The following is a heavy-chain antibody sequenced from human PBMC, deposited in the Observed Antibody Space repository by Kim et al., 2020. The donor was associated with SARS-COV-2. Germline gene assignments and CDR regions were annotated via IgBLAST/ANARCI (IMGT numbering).Heavy chain of an antibody. D-gene: IGHD1-1*01. CDR1: GFTFSGSA. CDR2: IRSKANNYAT. Sequence: GGSLRLSCAASGFTFSGSAMHWVRQASGKGLEWVGRIRSKANNYATAYAASVKGRFTISRDDSKNTAYLQMNSLKTEDTAVYYCTSVPGTTVAYLDGFDCWGQGTLVTVSS. V-gene: IGHV3-73*01. J-gene: IGHJ3*01. CDR3: TSVPGTTVAYLDGFDC.